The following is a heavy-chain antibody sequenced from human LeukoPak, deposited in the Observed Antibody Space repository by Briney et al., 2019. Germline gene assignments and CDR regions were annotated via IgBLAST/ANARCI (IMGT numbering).Heavy chain of an antibody. J-gene: IGHJ5*02. D-gene: IGHD3-9*01. CDR2: ISVYNGNT. CDR1: SYTFSNYG. Sequence: ASVKVSCKASSYTFSNYGISWLRQAPGQGFEWMGWISVYNGNTNYAQKFQGRLTMTTDTSTNTAYMELRSLISDDTAVYYCARDPGILSGYPLFDPWGQGTLVTVSS. V-gene: IGHV1-18*01. CDR3: ARDPGILSGYPLFDP.